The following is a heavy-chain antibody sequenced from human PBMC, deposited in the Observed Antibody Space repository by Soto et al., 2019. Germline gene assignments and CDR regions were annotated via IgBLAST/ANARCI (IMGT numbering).Heavy chain of an antibody. CDR3: AREVQVHTPAFVY. V-gene: IGHV1-69*19. J-gene: IGHJ4*02. CDR2: IYPMFGAA. Sequence: QVQLVQSGAEMKKPGSSVKVSCQSSGGTFNTYALNWVRQAPGQGPEWMGDIYPMFGAANYAPKFQGRVTITADESKGTSYMQLSSLTSEDTALYFCAREVQVHTPAFVYWGQGTLVTVSS. D-gene: IGHD3-10*01. CDR1: GGTFNTYA.